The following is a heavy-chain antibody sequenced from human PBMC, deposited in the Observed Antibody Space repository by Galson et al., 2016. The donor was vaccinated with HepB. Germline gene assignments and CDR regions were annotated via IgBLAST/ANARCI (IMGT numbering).Heavy chain of an antibody. CDR1: GISVTTFEVG. V-gene: IGHV2-5*02. D-gene: IGHD3/OR15-3a*01. J-gene: IGHJ4*02. Sequence: PALVKPTQTLTLTCSVSGISVTTFEVGVGWIRQSPGKAPEWLAIIYWDDEDRYSPSLKSRLTITRDTSKNQVVLTMSNMDPEDTATYYCAHRGRTRYFGTWGQGTLVTVSS. CDR3: AHRGRTRYFGT. CDR2: IYWDDED.